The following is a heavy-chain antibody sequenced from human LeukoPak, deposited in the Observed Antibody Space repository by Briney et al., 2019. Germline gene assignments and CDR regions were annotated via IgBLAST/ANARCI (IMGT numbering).Heavy chain of an antibody. CDR1: GGSFSGYY. V-gene: IGHV4-34*01. D-gene: IGHD3-10*01. Sequence: SETLSLTCAVYGGSFSGYYWSWIRQPPGKGLEWIGEINHSGSTNYNPSLKSRVTISVDTSENQFSLKLSSVTAADTAVYYCARGLTIWFGESDDAFDIWGQGTMVTVSS. CDR2: INHSGST. J-gene: IGHJ3*02. CDR3: ARGLTIWFGESDDAFDI.